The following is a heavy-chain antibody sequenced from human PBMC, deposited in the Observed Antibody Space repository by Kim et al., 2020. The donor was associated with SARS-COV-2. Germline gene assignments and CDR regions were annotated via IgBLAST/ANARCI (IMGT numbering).Heavy chain of an antibody. CDR3: ARAVGMREDY. J-gene: IGHJ4*02. V-gene: IGHV1-46*01. CDR2: ST. D-gene: IGHD2-15*01. Sequence: STSYAQKFQGRVTMTRDTSTSTVYMELSSLRSEDTAVYYCARAVGMREDYWGQGTLVTVSS.